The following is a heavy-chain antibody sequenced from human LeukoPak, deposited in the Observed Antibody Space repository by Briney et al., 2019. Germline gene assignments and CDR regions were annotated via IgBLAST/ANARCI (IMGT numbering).Heavy chain of an antibody. D-gene: IGHD3-22*01. J-gene: IGHJ6*03. V-gene: IGHV4-4*07. CDR2: IYASGSS. CDR1: GDSISNYY. CDR3: ARCLNTYYYDNSGYSPEHYYMDV. Sequence: SETLSLTCTVSGDSISNYYWSWVRQPAGKGLEWIGRIYASGSSNYNPSLKSRITMSVDTSKNQFSLKLSSVTAPDTAVYYCARCLNTYYYDNSGYSPEHYYMDVWGKGTTVIVSS.